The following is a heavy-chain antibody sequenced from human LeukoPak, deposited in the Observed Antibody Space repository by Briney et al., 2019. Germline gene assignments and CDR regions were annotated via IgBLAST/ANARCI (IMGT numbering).Heavy chain of an antibody. V-gene: IGHV4-34*01. J-gene: IGHJ6*02. D-gene: IGHD3-10*01. Sequence: SETLSLTCAVYGGSFSGYYWSWIRQPPGKGLEWIGEINHSGSTNYNPSLESRVTISVDTSKNQFSLKLSSVTAADTAVYYCARDRYYGSGSYLKAGYYYGMDVWGQGTTVTVSS. CDR3: ARDRYYGSGSYLKAGYYYGMDV. CDR2: INHSGST. CDR1: GGSFSGYY.